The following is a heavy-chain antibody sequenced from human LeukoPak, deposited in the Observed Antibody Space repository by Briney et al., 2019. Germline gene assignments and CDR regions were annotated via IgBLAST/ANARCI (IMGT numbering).Heavy chain of an antibody. CDR3: ARGAAAVNPSWFDS. V-gene: IGHV5-51*01. Sequence: GASLKISCKGSGYSFTSYWIGWVRQMPGKGLEWMGIIYPGGSDTRYSPSFQGQVTISADKSISTAYLQWSSLKASDTAVYYCARGAAAVNPSWFDSWGQGTLVTVSS. J-gene: IGHJ5*01. CDR2: IYPGGSDT. CDR1: GYSFTSYW. D-gene: IGHD6-13*01.